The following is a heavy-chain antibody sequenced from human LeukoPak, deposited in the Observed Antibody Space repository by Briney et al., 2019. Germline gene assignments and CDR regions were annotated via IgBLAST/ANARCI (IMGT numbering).Heavy chain of an antibody. CDR3: ARGGDYDASGGNWFDP. V-gene: IGHV4-61*01. CDR2: MYYSGIT. D-gene: IGHD3-22*01. Sequence: SETLSLTCTVSGGSIINNNYYWSWIRQPPGKGLEWIAYMYYSGITKANPSLKSRVTISLDPSKNQFTLKLTSVTAADTAVYYCARGGDYDASGGNWFDPWGQGTLVIVSS. J-gene: IGHJ5*02. CDR1: GGSIINNNYY.